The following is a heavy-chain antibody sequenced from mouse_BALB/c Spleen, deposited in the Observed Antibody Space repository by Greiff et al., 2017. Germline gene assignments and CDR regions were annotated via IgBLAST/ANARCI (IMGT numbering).Heavy chain of an antibody. CDR3: ARDRYGYDWYFDV. CDR1: GFTFTDYY. V-gene: IGHV7-3*02. D-gene: IGHD2-2*01. Sequence: EVKLMESGGGLVQPGGSLRLSCATSGFTFTDYYMSWVRQPPGKALEWLGFIRNKANGYTTEYSASVKGRFTISRDNSQSILYLQMNTLRAEDSATYYCARDRYGYDWYFDVWGAGTTVTVSS. J-gene: IGHJ1*01. CDR2: IRNKANGYTT.